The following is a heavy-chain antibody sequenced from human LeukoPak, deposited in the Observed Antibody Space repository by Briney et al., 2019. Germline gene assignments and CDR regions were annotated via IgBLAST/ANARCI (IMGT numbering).Heavy chain of an antibody. CDR3: AKEEVGIAAAGTNLDY. CDR2: ISGSTGIT. CDR1: GFTFSNYA. D-gene: IGHD6-25*01. Sequence: PGGALRLSCAASGFTFSNYAMSWVRQAPGHGLEWVSDISGSTGITYYADSVKGRFTICRDNSKNTLYLQMNSLRAEDTAIYYCAKEEVGIAAAGTNLDYWGPGTLVTVSS. J-gene: IGHJ4*02. V-gene: IGHV3-23*01.